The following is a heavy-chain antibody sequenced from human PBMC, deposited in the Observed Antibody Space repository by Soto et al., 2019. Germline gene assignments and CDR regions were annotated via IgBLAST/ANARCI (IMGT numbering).Heavy chain of an antibody. CDR1: GYTFSDYY. CDR3: AKEPATAKPEGVDF. V-gene: IGHV1-2*02. Sequence: SVKVSCKASGYTFSDYYIHWVRQAPGQGLEWMGWINPNSGGTKYAPKFQGGVTMTRDTSITTAYMELSRLRSGDTAVYYCAKEPATAKPEGVDFWGQGTLVTVSS. D-gene: IGHD1-1*01. CDR2: INPNSGGT. J-gene: IGHJ4*02.